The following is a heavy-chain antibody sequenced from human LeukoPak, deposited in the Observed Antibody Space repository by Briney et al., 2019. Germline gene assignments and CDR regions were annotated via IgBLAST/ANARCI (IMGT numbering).Heavy chain of an antibody. CDR3: ARGHPLDYGSGSYYNHHPGSHHPYFDG. V-gene: IGHV4-34*01. CDR1: GGSFSSYY. D-gene: IGHD3-10*01. Sequence: PSETLSLTCAVYGGSFSSYYWSWIRQPPGKGLEWIGEINHSGSTNYNPSLKSRVTISVDTSKNQFSLKLSSVTAADTAVYYCARGHPLDYGSGSYYNHHPGSHHPYFDGWGQGTLVTVSS. CDR2: INHSGST. J-gene: IGHJ4*02.